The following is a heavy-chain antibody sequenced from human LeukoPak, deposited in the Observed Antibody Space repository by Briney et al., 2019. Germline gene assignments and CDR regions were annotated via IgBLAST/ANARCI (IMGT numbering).Heavy chain of an antibody. Sequence: PGGALRLACSASGFTFSNDAMTWVRRAPAKGLEWVSTLSGAAGSTYYAASVKGRFTISRANSKNTLYLQMNSLRAEHTAVSYCAKSRLVVPAFAYWGPGTLVTVSS. V-gene: IGHV3-23*01. D-gene: IGHD2-2*01. CDR3: AKSRLVVPAFAY. J-gene: IGHJ4*02. CDR1: GFTFSNDA. CDR2: LSGAAGST.